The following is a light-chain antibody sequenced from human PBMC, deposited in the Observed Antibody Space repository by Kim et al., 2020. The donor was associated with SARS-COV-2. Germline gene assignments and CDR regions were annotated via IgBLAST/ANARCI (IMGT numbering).Light chain of an antibody. CDR1: RLRSYN. V-gene: IGLV3-19*01. J-gene: IGLJ2*01. Sequence: VALGHAVRITCQGDRLRSYNATWYQQKPGQAPIVVIYGKNNRPSGIPDRFSGSSSGNTASLTITGTQAGDEADYYCNSRDSNDNVVFGGGTKLTVL. CDR2: GKN. CDR3: NSRDSNDNVV.